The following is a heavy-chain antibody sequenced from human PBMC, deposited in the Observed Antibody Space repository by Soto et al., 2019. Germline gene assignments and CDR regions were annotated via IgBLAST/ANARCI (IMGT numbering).Heavy chain of an antibody. CDR1: GFTFSSYG. V-gene: IGHV3-30*18. CDR3: AKVQKREGYSYGYGYFDY. CDR2: ISYDGSNK. Sequence: QVQLVESGGGVVQPGRSLRLSCAASGFTFSSYGMHWVRQAPGKGLEWVAVISYDGSNKYYADSVKGRFTISRDNSKNPLXLQMNSLRAEDTAVYYCAKVQKREGYSYGYGYFDYWGQGTLVTVSS. J-gene: IGHJ4*02. D-gene: IGHD5-18*01.